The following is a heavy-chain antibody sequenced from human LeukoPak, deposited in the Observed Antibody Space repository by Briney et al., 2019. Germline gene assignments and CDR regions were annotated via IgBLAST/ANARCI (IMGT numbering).Heavy chain of an antibody. CDR1: GFIFSSYA. CDR2: ISGSGVSI. D-gene: IGHD2-21*01. CDR3: AKDFFVAGTFHGTFDY. Sequence: GGSLRLSCAASGFIFSSYAMSWVRQAPGKGLEWVSGISGSGVSIYYTDSVKGRFTTSRDNSKSTVYLQMNSLRAEDTAIYYCAKDFFVAGTFHGTFDYWGQGTLVTVSS. J-gene: IGHJ4*02. V-gene: IGHV3-23*01.